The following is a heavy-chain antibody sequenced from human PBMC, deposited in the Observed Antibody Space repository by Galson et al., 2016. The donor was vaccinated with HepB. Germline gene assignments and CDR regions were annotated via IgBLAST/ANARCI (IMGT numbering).Heavy chain of an antibody. V-gene: IGHV4-39*01. J-gene: IGHJ4*02. CDR1: GGSISRSTYY. Sequence: SETLSLTCTVSGGSISRSTYYWGWVRQPPGKGLEWIGSIYYSGRTYYNPSLKSRVTLSVDTSKKQFSLKVSSVTAGDTAVYYCAIASPAFDFWGQGTLVTVSA. CDR2: IYYSGRT. CDR3: AIASPAFDF. D-gene: IGHD3-3*02.